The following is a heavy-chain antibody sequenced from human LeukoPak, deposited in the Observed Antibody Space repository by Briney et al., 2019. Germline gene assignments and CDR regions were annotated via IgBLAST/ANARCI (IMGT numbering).Heavy chain of an antibody. J-gene: IGHJ6*03. D-gene: IGHD3-22*01. CDR1: GFTFSKYA. CDR2: ISYDGSIH. V-gene: IGHV3-30*14. CDR3: ARVREPTSSGPQYSYMGV. Sequence: SGGSLRLSCAASGFTFSKYAMHWVRQAPGKGLEWVTYISYDGSIHYYADSVKGRFTISRDTSKNTLYLHMNSLRREDTAAYFCARVREPTSSGPQYSYMGVWGKGTTVTVSS.